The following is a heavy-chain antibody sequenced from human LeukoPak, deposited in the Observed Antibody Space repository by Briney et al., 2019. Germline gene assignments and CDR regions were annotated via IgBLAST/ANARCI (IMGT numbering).Heavy chain of an antibody. V-gene: IGHV4-39*01. D-gene: IGHD2-2*01. CDR3: ARLGGYCSSTSCYYFDY. J-gene: IGHJ4*02. Sequence: SETLSLTGTVSGGSISSSSYYWGWTRPPPGKGLAWIGSIYYSGSTYYNPSLKGRVTISVDTSKTQFSLKLRSVTAADTAVYYCARLGGYCSSTSCYYFDYWGQGTLVTVSS. CDR1: GGSISSSSYY. CDR2: IYYSGST.